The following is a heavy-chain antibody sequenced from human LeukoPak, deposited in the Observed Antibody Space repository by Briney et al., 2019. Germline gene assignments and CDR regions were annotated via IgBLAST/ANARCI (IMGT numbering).Heavy chain of an antibody. CDR3: AKDAFRGAALPGIFDI. Sequence: PGGSLRLSCTASGFTFSSYAMNWVRQAPGKGLEWVSGIGAGGTFTYYADSVKGRFTISRDNSRNTLYLQMNSLTADDTAVYYCAKDAFRGAALPGIFDIWGPGTVVTVSS. CDR1: GFTFSSYA. V-gene: IGHV3-23*01. J-gene: IGHJ3*02. D-gene: IGHD2-21*02. CDR2: IGAGGTFT.